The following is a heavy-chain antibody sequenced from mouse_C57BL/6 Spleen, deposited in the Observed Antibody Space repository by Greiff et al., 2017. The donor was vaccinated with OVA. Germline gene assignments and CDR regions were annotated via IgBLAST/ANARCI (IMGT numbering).Heavy chain of an antibody. D-gene: IGHD1-1*01. Sequence: QVQLQQSGAELVRPGTSVKVSCKASGYAFTNYLIEWVKQRPGQGLEWIGVINPGSGGTNYNEKFKGKATLTADKSSSTAYMQLSSLTSEDSAVYFCASPITTVGYYAMDYWGQGTSVTVSS. J-gene: IGHJ4*01. CDR2: INPGSGGT. CDR1: GYAFTNYL. V-gene: IGHV1-54*01. CDR3: ASPITTVGYYAMDY.